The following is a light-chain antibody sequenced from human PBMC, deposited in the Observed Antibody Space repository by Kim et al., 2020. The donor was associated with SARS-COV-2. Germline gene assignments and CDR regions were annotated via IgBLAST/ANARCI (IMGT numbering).Light chain of an antibody. CDR1: SGHSNNI. CDR3: EAWDSNTRV. Sequence: SSVKRTCTLSSGHSNNIIAWHQQHPGKAPRFLMKLEGSGGYNKGSGIPDRFSGSSAGADRYLTISNLQSVDEADYYCEAWDSNTRVFGGGTQLTVL. J-gene: IGLJ3*02. V-gene: IGLV4-60*03. CDR2: LEGSGGY.